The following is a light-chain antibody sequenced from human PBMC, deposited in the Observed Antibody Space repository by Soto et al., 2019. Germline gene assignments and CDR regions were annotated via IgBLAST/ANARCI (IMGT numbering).Light chain of an antibody. CDR3: QKCGVAPFT. J-gene: IGKJ4*01. Sequence: EVVLTQSTGTLSLSPGERATLSCRASQSVTSSDLAWYQQKPGQAPRLLISGASSRATGIPDRFSGSGSGTDFTLTISSLQPEDVATYYCQKCGVAPFTFGGGTKVDIK. V-gene: IGKV3-20*01. CDR2: GAS. CDR1: QSVTSSD.